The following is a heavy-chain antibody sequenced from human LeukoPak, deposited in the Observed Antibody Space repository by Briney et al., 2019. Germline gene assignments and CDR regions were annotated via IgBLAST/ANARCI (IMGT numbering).Heavy chain of an antibody. CDR2: ISGSAHTT. CDR3: AKDRPGYYGHAFDI. D-gene: IGHD3-10*01. J-gene: IGHJ3*02. V-gene: IGHV3-23*01. CDR1: GFTFSSYA. Sequence: SGGSLRLSCAASGFTFSSYAMSWVREAPGKGLEWVSGISGSAHTTYYAVSVKGRFSISRDNSKDTLYLQMSSLRAEDTAVYYCAKDRPGYYGHAFDIWGQGTMVTVSS.